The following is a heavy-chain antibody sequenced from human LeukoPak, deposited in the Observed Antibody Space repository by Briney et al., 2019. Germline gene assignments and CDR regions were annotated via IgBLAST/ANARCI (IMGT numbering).Heavy chain of an antibody. V-gene: IGHV3-11*04. D-gene: IGHD2-8*01. CDR1: GFTFSDYY. CDR2: ISSSGSTI. CDR3: ARARRMLYEYTYFDY. Sequence: GGSLRLSCAASGFTFSDYYMSWIRQAPGKGLEWVSYISSSGSTIYYADSVKGRFTISRDNAKNLLYLQMNSLRAEDTAVYYCARARRMLYEYTYFDYWGQGTLVTVSS. J-gene: IGHJ4*02.